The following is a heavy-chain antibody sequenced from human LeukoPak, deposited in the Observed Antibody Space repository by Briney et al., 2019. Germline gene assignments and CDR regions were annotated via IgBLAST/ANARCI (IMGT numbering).Heavy chain of an antibody. Sequence: GGPLRLSCAASGFTLSNSWMTWVRQAPGKGLEWVANINQDGNDKRYVDSVKGRLTISRDTAKNSLYLEMNSLRGEDTAVYYCAKSEGYIPSYWGQGTRVTVSS. CDR1: GFTLSNSW. J-gene: IGHJ4*02. D-gene: IGHD5-18*01. CDR3: AKSEGYIPSY. V-gene: IGHV3-7*01. CDR2: INQDGNDK.